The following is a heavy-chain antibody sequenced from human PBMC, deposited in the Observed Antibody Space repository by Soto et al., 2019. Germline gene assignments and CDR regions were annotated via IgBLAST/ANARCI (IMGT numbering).Heavy chain of an antibody. CDR1: GFTFSSFV. J-gene: IGHJ4*02. Sequence: QVQLVESGGGVVQPWRSLRLSCAASGFTFSSFVMHWVRQATGKGLEWVAVISYDGSDKYYADSVKGRFTISRDNSKNTLYLQMNSLRAEDTAVYYCAKCRITFGVRIHPFDYWGQGTLVTVSS. D-gene: IGHD3-16*01. CDR2: ISYDGSDK. V-gene: IGHV3-30*18. CDR3: AKCRITFGVRIHPFDY.